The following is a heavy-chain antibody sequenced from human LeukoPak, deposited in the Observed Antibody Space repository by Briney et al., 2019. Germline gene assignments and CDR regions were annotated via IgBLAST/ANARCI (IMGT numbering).Heavy chain of an antibody. D-gene: IGHD2-2*01. CDR3: ARDRVDIVLVPAAILGYYGMDV. CDR2: ICYDGSNK. V-gene: IGHV3-33*01. J-gene: IGHJ6*02. Sequence: GRSLRLSCAASGFTFSSYGMHWVRQAPGKGLEWVAAICYDGSNKYYADSVKGRFTISRDNSKNTLYLQMNSLRAEDTAVYYCARDRVDIVLVPAAILGYYGMDVWGQGTTVTVSS. CDR1: GFTFSSYG.